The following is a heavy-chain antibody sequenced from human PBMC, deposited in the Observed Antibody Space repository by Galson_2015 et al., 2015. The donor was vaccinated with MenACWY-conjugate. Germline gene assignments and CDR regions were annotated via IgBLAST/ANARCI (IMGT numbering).Heavy chain of an antibody. J-gene: IGHJ4*01. CDR1: GFTFSRYA. Sequence: SLRLSCAASGFTFSRYAIHWVRQAPGKGLEWVAVIWFDGSKTYYADSVKGRFTISRDNSKNMAYLQMNSLRAEDTAMYHCFAINSGTDFWGPGTPVPVPS. CDR3: FAINSGTDF. D-gene: IGHD1-26*01. CDR2: IWFDGSKT. V-gene: IGHV3-33*01.